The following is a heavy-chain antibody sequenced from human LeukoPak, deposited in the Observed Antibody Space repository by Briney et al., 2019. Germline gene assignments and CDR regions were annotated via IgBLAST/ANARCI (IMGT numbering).Heavy chain of an antibody. CDR1: GGSISSYY. D-gene: IGHD1-14*01. CDR2: INHIGSN. CDR3: AGQAVDAGAGTTSYAFDV. Sequence: PSETLSLTCTVSGGSISSYYWTWIRQPPGKGLEWIGEINHIGSNNYNPSLKSRVTILVDTSKNQFSLQLTSVTAADTAVYFCAGQAVDAGAGTTSYAFDVWDQGAMVTVSS. V-gene: IGHV4-34*01. J-gene: IGHJ3*01.